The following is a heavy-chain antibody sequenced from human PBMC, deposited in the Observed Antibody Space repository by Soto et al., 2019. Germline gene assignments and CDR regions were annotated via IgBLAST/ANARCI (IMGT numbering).Heavy chain of an antibody. D-gene: IGHD4-17*01. CDR1: GYSFTSYW. Sequence: EVQLVQSGAEVKKPGESLKISCKGSGYSFTSYWIGWVRQMPGKGLEWMGIIYPGDSDTRYSPSFQGQVTISADKSISTAHLQWSSLKASDTAMYYCARHDYGDSTYWYFDLWGRGTLVTVSS. CDR3: ARHDYGDSTYWYFDL. J-gene: IGHJ2*01. V-gene: IGHV5-51*01. CDR2: IYPGDSDT.